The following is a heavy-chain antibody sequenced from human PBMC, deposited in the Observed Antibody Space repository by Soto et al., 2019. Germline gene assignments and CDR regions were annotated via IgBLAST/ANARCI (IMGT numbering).Heavy chain of an antibody. J-gene: IGHJ6*02. V-gene: IGHV4-39*07. CDR3: ARDRSYYYGSGKYYYYYYGMDV. Sequence: SETLSLTCTVSGGSISSSSYYWGWIRQPPGKGLEWIGSIYYSGSTYYNPSLKSRVTISVDTSKNQFSLKLSSVTAADTAVYYCARDRSYYYGSGKYYYYYYGMDVWGQGTTVTVSS. CDR2: IYYSGST. D-gene: IGHD3-10*01. CDR1: GGSISSSSYY.